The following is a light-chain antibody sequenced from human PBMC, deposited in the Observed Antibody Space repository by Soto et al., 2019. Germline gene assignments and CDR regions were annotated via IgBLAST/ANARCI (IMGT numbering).Light chain of an antibody. CDR1: QSVSSSY. CDR3: QQCGSSPPT. V-gene: IGKV3-20*01. CDR2: GTS. J-gene: IGKJ4*01. Sequence: DIVLTQSPGTLSLSPGDRATLSCRASQSVSSSYFAWYQQKPGQAPRLLIYGTSSRATGLPDRFSGSGSGTDFTLTISRLETEDFAVYYCQQCGSSPPTFGEGTKVEIK.